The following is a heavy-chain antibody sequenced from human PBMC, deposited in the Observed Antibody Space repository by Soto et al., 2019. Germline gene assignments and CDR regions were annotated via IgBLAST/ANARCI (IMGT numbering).Heavy chain of an antibody. CDR3: AARYSSGDPKVSYFDY. CDR2: IVVGSGNT. V-gene: IGHV1-58*01. Sequence: ASVKVSCKASGFTFTSSAVQWVRQARGQRLEWIGWIVVGSGNTNYAQKFQERVTITRDMSTSTAYMELSSLRSEDTAVYYCAARYSSGDPKVSYFDYWGQGTLVTVSS. CDR1: GFTFTSSA. J-gene: IGHJ4*02. D-gene: IGHD6-19*01.